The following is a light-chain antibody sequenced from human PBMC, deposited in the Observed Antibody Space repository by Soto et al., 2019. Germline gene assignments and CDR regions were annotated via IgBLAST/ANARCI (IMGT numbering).Light chain of an antibody. J-gene: IGKJ1*01. CDR2: GAS. CDR1: QSVSSSY. V-gene: IGKV3-20*01. Sequence: EIVLTQSTGTLSLSPGERATLSCRASQSVSSSYLAWYQQKPGQAPRLLIYGASSRATGIPDRFSGSGSGTDFTLTISRLEPEDFAVYYCQQYGSSPWTFEQGTKVEIK. CDR3: QQYGSSPWT.